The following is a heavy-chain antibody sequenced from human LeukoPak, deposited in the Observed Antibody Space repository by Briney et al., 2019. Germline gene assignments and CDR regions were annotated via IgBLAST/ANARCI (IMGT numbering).Heavy chain of an antibody. CDR2: IYHSGST. CDR3: ARGESITMVRGVIDNWFDP. D-gene: IGHD3-10*01. V-gene: IGHV4-59*11. J-gene: IGHJ5*02. Sequence: SETLSLTCTVSGGSISSHYWSWIRQPPGKGLEWMGYIYHSGSTNYNPSLKSRVTISVDTSKNQFSLKLSSVTAADTAVYYCARGESITMVRGVIDNWFDPWGQGTLVTVSS. CDR1: GGSISSHY.